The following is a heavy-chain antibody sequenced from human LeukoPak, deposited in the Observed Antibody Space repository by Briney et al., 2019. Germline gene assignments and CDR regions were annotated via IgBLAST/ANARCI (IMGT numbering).Heavy chain of an antibody. CDR1: GFTFSSNV. Sequence: GGSLRLSCAASGFTFSSNVMSWVRQAPGKGLEWVSAISGSGDSTYYADSVKGRFTISRDNSKNTLYLQMNGLRAEDTAIYYCAKLSPPTLYDSRGWFDPWGQGTLVTVSS. V-gene: IGHV3-23*01. CDR3: AKLSPPTLYDSRGWFDP. CDR2: ISGSGDST. J-gene: IGHJ5*02. D-gene: IGHD3-3*01.